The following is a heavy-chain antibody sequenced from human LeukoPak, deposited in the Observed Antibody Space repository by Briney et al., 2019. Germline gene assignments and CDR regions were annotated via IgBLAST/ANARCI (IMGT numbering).Heavy chain of an antibody. CDR3: ARERMYSGSGSTYPYYDY. CDR2: IKPDGSEK. CDR1: GFTFSSYW. Sequence: TGGSLRLSCAASGFTFSSYWMSWVRQSPGKGLEWVANIKPDGSEKYFMDSVKGRFTISRDNAKNALYLEMNSLRAEDTAEYFCARERMYSGSGSTYPYYDYGGQGTLVTVPS. D-gene: IGHD3-10*01. J-gene: IGHJ4*02. V-gene: IGHV3-7*01.